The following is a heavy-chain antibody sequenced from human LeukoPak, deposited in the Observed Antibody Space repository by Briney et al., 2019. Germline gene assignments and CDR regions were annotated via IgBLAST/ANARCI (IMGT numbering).Heavy chain of an antibody. V-gene: IGHV3-66*01. CDR2: IYSGGST. Sequence: GGPLRLPCAPSGFSFSNNYMSWVRQAPGKGLEWVSVIYSGGSTFYADSVKGRFTISRDNSKNTLYLQMNSLRAEDTAVYYCASDSYSPEYFQHWGQGTLVTVSS. CDR1: GFSFSNNY. CDR3: ASDSYSPEYFQH. J-gene: IGHJ1*01. D-gene: IGHD2-15*01.